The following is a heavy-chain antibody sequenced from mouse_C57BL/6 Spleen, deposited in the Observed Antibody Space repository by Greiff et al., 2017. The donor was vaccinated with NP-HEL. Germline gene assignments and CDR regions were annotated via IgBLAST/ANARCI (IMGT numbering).Heavy chain of an antibody. J-gene: IGHJ4*01. CDR1: GFNIKNTY. V-gene: IGHV14-3*01. Sequence: EVQLQQSVAELVRPGASVKLSCTASGFNIKNTYMHWVKQRPEQGLEWIGRIDPANGNTKYAPKFQGKATITADTSSNTAYLQLSSLTSEDTAIYYCAAYYGSSDDALYAMDYWGQGTSVTVSS. CDR3: AAYYGSSDDALYAMDY. CDR2: IDPANGNT. D-gene: IGHD1-1*01.